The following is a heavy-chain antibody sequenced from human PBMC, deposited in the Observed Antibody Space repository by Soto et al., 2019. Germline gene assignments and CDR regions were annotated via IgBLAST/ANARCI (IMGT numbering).Heavy chain of an antibody. CDR3: ARDLGCSGGSCYSPDAFDI. CDR1: GYTFTSYG. V-gene: IGHV1-18*01. J-gene: IGHJ3*02. CDR2: ISAYNGNT. D-gene: IGHD2-15*01. Sequence: QVQLVQSGAEVKKPGASVKVSCKASGYTFTSYGISWVRQAPGQGLEWMGWISAYNGNTNYAQKLQDRVTMTTDTSTSTAYMELRSLRSDDTAVYYCARDLGCSGGSCYSPDAFDIWGQGTMVTVSS.